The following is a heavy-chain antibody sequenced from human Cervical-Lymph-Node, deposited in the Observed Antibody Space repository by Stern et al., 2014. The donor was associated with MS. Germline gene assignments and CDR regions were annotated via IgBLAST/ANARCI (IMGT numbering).Heavy chain of an antibody. CDR1: GFSLSNVAMG. D-gene: IGHD4/OR15-4a*01. J-gene: IGHJ4*02. CDR3: ARLKKIAMVPSPHFDY. V-gene: IGHV2-26*01. Sequence: ESGPVLVKPTETLTLTCTVSGFSLSNVAMGVSWIRQPPGKALQWLAIIFSDDENSYTTSLKSRLTVSKDASKSQVVFTMTNMDPVDTATYYCARLKKIAMVPSPHFDYWGQGILVTVSS. CDR2: IFSDDEN.